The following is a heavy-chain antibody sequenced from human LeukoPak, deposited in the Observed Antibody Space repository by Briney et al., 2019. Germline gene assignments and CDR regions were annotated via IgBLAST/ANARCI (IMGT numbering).Heavy chain of an antibody. CDR1: GYTFTGYY. J-gene: IGHJ4*02. D-gene: IGHD2-15*01. V-gene: IGHV1-2*06. CDR2: INPNSGGT. CDR3: RYAEYCSGGSCYSLDY. Sequence: ASVKVSCKASGYTFTGYYMHWVRQAPGQGLEWMGRINPNSGGTNYAQKFQGRVTMTRDTSISTAYMELSRLRSDDTAVYYCRYAEYCSGGSCYSLDYWGQGTLVTVSS.